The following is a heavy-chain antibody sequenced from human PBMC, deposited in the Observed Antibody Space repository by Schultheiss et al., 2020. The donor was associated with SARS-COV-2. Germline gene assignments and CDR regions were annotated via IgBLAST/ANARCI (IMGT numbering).Heavy chain of an antibody. D-gene: IGHD6-25*01. Sequence: GESLKISCAASRFTFSSSWMHWVCQAPEKGLEWVADIKCDGGETYYVDSVKGRLTISRDNAKNSLYLQVNSLRAEDMTVYYCVRDQGGTWYLDYWGQGSLVTVSS. J-gene: IGHJ4*02. V-gene: IGHV3-52*01. CDR2: IKCDGGET. CDR3: VRDQGGTWYLDY. CDR1: RFTFSSSW.